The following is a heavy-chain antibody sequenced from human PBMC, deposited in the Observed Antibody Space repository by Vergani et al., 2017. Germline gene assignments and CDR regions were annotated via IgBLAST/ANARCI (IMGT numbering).Heavy chain of an antibody. D-gene: IGHD3-10*01. CDR3: ARDLTGRVVLHN. CDR1: GYTFTGYY. Sequence: QVQLVQSGAEVKKPGASVKVSCKASGYTFTGYYMHWVRQAPGQGLEWMGWINAYNGNTNYAQKLQGRVTMTTDTSTSTAYMELRSLRSDDTAVYYCARDLTGRVVLHNWGQGTLVTVSS. V-gene: IGHV1-18*04. CDR2: INAYNGNT. J-gene: IGHJ4*02.